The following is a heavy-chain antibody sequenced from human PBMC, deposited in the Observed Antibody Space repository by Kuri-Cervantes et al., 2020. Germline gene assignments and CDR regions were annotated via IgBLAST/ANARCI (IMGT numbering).Heavy chain of an antibody. CDR2: ISAYNGNT. CDR3: ARGRLKRLVIPSYYFDY. J-gene: IGHJ4*02. CDR1: GYTFTSYG. V-gene: IGHV1-18*01. D-gene: IGHD3-9*01. Sequence: ASVKVSCKASGYTFTSYGISWVRQAPGQGLEWMGWISAYNGNTNYAQKFQGWVTMTRDTSISTAYMELSRLRSDDTAVYYCARGRLKRLVIPSYYFDYWGQGTLVTVSS.